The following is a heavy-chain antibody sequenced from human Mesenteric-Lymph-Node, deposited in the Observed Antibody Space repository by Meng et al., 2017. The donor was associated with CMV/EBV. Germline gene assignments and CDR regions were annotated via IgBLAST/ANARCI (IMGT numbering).Heavy chain of an antibody. CDR3: ARDRGVIIPAGYDYGMDV. D-gene: IGHD2-2*01. CDR1: GYTFTSYY. Sequence: ASVKVSCKASGYTFTSYYMHWVRQAPGQGLEWMGIINPSGGSTTYAQKFQGRVTMTRDTSTSTVYMERRSLRSEDTAVYYCARDRGVIIPAGYDYGMDVWGQGTTVTVSS. J-gene: IGHJ6*02. V-gene: IGHV1-46*01. CDR2: INPSGGST.